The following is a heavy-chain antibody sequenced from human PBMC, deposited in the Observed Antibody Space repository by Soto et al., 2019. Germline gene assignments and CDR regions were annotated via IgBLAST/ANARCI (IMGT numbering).Heavy chain of an antibody. CDR3: ERDLCGYCRLDSYPLVV. D-gene: IGHD2-21*02. CDR1: GASISSYY. CDR2: LYNTGST. Sequence: SETLSVTCTVSGASISSYYWSGIRQSPGKGLEWIGYLYNTGSTIYNPYLKSRVTISVDTSKNQFSLKMNSVTAADTAVYYCERDLCGYCRLDSYPLVVSGQGTTVSVSS. V-gene: IGHV4-59*01. J-gene: IGHJ6*02.